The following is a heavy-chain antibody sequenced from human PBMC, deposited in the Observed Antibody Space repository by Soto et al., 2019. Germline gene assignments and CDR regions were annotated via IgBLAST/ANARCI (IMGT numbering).Heavy chain of an antibody. J-gene: IGHJ4*02. CDR1: GGTSTRYA. Sequence: QERLVQSGAEVRKPGSSVKVSCKVTGGTSTRYAINWVRQSPGQGLEWMGGIVPMFGTSKYAQKFQGRVTITADTSTNIAYMELRSMRSEDTAVYYCNRGSEYDFWSGYLWGQGTLVSVSS. CDR3: NRGSEYDFWSGYL. CDR2: IVPMFGTS. V-gene: IGHV1-69*06. D-gene: IGHD3-3*01.